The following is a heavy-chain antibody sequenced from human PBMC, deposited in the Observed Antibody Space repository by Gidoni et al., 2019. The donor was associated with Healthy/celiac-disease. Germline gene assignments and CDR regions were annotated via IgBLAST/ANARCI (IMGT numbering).Heavy chain of an antibody. V-gene: IGHV1-69*06. J-gene: IGHJ6*02. CDR1: GGTFRSYA. CDR2: IIPIFGTA. D-gene: IGHD2-2*01. CDR3: AAPPRSYCSSTSCYGGYYYYGMDV. Sequence: QVQLVQSGAEVKKPGSSVKVSCKASGGTFRSYAISWVRQAPGQGLEWMGGIIPIFGTANYAQKFQGRVTITADKSTSTAYMELSSLRSEDTAVYYCAAPPRSYCSSTSCYGGYYYYGMDVWGQGTTVTVS.